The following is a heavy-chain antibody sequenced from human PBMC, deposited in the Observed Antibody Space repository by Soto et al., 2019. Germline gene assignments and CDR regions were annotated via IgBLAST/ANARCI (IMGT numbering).Heavy chain of an antibody. V-gene: IGHV4-59*01. Sequence: SETLSLTCTFSGGSISTYYWSWIRQPPGKGLEWIGYIYYNGRTNYNPSLESRVTISLDTSKSQFSLKLSSVSAADTAVYYCARDGSGYDFWSGPYFFDYWGPGTLVTVSS. J-gene: IGHJ4*02. CDR3: ARDGSGYDFWSGPYFFDY. CDR2: IYYNGRT. D-gene: IGHD3-3*01. CDR1: GGSISTYY.